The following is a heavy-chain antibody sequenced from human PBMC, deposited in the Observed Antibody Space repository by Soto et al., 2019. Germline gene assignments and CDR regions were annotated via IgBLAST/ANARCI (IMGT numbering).Heavy chain of an antibody. CDR3: ARVGRYPKSTVYSGMDV. Sequence: QVQLVQSGAEVKKPGSSVKVSCKASGGTFSTYSISWVRQAPGQGLEWMGESLPIFGTSHYAQNFQGSVTIPADESPRTVYMALSSLLSDDTAAYYCARVGRYPKSTVYSGMDVWGQGTTVTVSS. CDR2: SLPIFGTS. J-gene: IGHJ6*02. D-gene: IGHD1-20*01. V-gene: IGHV1-69*01. CDR1: GGTFSTYS.